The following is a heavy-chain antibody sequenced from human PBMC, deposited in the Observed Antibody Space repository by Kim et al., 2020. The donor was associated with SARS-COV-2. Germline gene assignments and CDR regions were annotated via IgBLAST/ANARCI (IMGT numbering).Heavy chain of an antibody. CDR3: ARGRAKDIVVVPAASIDY. D-gene: IGHD2-2*01. J-gene: IGHJ4*02. V-gene: IGHV3-30*07. Sequence: GRFTISRDNSKSTLYLQMNRLRAEDTAVYYCARGRAKDIVVVPAASIDYWGQGTLVTVSS.